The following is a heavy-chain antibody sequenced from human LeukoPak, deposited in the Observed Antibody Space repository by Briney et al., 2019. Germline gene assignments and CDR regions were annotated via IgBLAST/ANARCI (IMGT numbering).Heavy chain of an antibody. CDR2: IFHGGNT. CDR1: GGSINSGGYY. CDR3: ARVAAAGRFRDY. Sequence: SQTLSLTCTVSGGSINSGGYYWNWIRQSPGKGLEWIGYIFHGGNTYYNPSLKSRVTISVDRSKNQFSLKLSSVTAADTAVYYCARVAAAGRFRDYWGQGTLVTVSS. D-gene: IGHD6-13*01. J-gene: IGHJ4*02. V-gene: IGHV4-30-2*06.